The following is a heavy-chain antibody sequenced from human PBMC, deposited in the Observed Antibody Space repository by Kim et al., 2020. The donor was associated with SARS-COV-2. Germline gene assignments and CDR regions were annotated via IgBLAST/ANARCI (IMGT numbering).Heavy chain of an antibody. CDR3: AKSHLRIAAAEHFDY. CDR1: GFTFSSYA. CDR2: ISGSGGST. D-gene: IGHD6-13*01. J-gene: IGHJ4*02. Sequence: GGSLRLSCAASGFTFSSYAMSWVRQAPGKGLEWVSAISGSGGSTYYADSVKGRFTISRDNSNNTLYLQMNSLRAEDTAVYYCAKSHLRIAAAEHFDYWGQGTLVTVSS. V-gene: IGHV3-23*01.